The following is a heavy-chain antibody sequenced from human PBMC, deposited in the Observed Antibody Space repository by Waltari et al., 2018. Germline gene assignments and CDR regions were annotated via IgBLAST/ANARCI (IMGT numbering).Heavy chain of an antibody. D-gene: IGHD1-26*01. V-gene: IGHV1-69-2*01. CDR3: ATVQWGY. J-gene: IGHJ4*02. CDR2: VDPKDGET. Sequence: EVQLVQCGAAVKKPGATVNSSCKVSGHIFTASYRHWWQQAPGKGLEWMGLVDPKDGETIYADKVQGRVTITADTSTDTAYMELSSLRSEDTAVYYCATVQWGYWGQGTLVTVSS. CDR1: GHIFTASY.